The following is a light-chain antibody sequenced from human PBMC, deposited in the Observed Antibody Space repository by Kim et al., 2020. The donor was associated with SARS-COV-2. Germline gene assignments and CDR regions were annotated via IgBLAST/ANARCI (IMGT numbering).Light chain of an antibody. V-gene: IGLV3-1*01. CDR2: HGD. CDR3: QAWDSSTAI. CDR1: SLGDKY. J-gene: IGLJ2*01. Sequence: VSPGQTVSISCSGESLGDKYAFWYQQRSGQSPVFVIYHGDKRPSGIPARFSGFLSGDTATLTISGPQPMDEADYYCQAWDSSTAIFGGGTQLTVL.